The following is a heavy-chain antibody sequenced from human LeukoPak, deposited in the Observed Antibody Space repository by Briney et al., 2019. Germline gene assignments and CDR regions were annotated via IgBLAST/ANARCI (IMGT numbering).Heavy chain of an antibody. Sequence: GGSLRLSCAASGLTFDDYAMHWVRQAPGKGLEWVSGISWNSGSIGYADSVKGRFTISGDSAKNSLYLQMNSLRAEDTALYYCAKDMGVDIVATIGFDYWGQGTLVTVSS. D-gene: IGHD5-12*01. J-gene: IGHJ4*02. CDR3: AKDMGVDIVATIGFDY. CDR2: ISWNSGSI. CDR1: GLTFDDYA. V-gene: IGHV3-9*01.